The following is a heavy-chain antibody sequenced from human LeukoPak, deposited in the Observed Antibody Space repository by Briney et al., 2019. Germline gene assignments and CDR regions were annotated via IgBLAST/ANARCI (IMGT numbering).Heavy chain of an antibody. CDR1: GFTFSSYE. D-gene: IGHD2-8*01. V-gene: IGHV3-48*03. CDR3: ARELRMGYGMDV. J-gene: IGHJ6*02. Sequence: GGSLRLSCAVSGFTFSSYEMNWVRQAPGKGLEWVSYISSSAISSSGSAIYYADSVKGRFTISRDNAKNSLYLQMNSLRAEDTAVYYCARELRMGYGMDVWGQGTTVTVSS. CDR2: ISSSAISSSGSAI.